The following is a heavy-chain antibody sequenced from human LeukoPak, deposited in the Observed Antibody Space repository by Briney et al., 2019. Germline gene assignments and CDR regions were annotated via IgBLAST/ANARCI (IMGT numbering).Heavy chain of an antibody. Sequence: GGSLRLSRRASGFTFGDYAMTWVRQAPGKGLEWLGFIRSKAFAGTTEYAASVKGRFTISRDDSISIAYLQMNSLQTEDTAVYYCSRAPYNNYVNLDYWGQGTLVTVSS. CDR2: IRSKAFAGTT. V-gene: IGHV3-49*04. CDR1: GFTFGDYA. CDR3: SRAPYNNYVNLDY. J-gene: IGHJ4*02. D-gene: IGHD4-11*01.